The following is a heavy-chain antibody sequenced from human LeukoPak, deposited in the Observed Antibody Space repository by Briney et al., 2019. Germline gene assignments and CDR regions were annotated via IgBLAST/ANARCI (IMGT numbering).Heavy chain of an antibody. Sequence: PGTSLRLSCAPSGFTLTNYGMHWVRQAPGKGLEWVALITYDGYYKYYSDSVKGRFTISSDTSKNTLYLQMNSLRAEDTAVYYCARDLSPVVRASPMGYWGQGTPVTVSS. D-gene: IGHD3-10*01. V-gene: IGHV3-30*03. CDR2: ITYDGYYK. CDR3: ARDLSPVVRASPMGY. CDR1: GFTLTNYG. J-gene: IGHJ4*02.